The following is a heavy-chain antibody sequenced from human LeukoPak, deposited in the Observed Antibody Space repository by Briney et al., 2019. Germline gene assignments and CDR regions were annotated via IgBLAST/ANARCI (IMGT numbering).Heavy chain of an antibody. V-gene: IGHV4-59*01. CDR2: IYYSGST. CDR3: ARDRSGMNYYYYGMDV. D-gene: IGHD1-26*01. CDR1: GGSISSYY. J-gene: IGHJ6*02. Sequence: SENLSRTCTGAGGSISSYYWSWIRQPPGKGLEWIGYIYYSGSTNYNPSLKSRVTTSVDTSKNQFSLKLSSVTAADTAVYYCARDRSGMNYYYYGMDVWGQGTTVTVSS.